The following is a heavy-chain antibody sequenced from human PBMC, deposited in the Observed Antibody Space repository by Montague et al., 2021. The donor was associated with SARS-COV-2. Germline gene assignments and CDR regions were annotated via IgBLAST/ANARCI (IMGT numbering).Heavy chain of an antibody. CDR1: GYSISSSNW. D-gene: IGHD6-13*01. Sequence: SETLSLTCAVSGYSISSSNWWGWIRQPPGKGLEWIGYIYYSGSTYYNPSLKSRVTMSVDTSKNQFPLKLSSVTAVDTAVYYCATGFSGYSSSWFDKPLLEVEHAGPEFDYWGQGTLVTVSS. V-gene: IGHV4-28*01. CDR2: IYYSGST. J-gene: IGHJ4*02. CDR3: ATGFSGYSSSWFDKPLLEVEHAGPEFDY.